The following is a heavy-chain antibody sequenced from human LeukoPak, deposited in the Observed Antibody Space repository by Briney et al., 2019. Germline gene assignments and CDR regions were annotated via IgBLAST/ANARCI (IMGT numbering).Heavy chain of an antibody. D-gene: IGHD2-21*02. V-gene: IGHV3-23*01. J-gene: IGHJ6*03. CDR3: AKAGVVVTANSDGGEQDYYYYYMDV. CDR2: ISGSGGST. Sequence: PGGSLRLSCAASGFTFSSYAMSWGRQAPGKGLEWVSAISGSGGSTSYADSVKGRFTISRDNSKNTLYLQMNSLRAEDTAVYYCAKAGVVVTANSDGGEQDYYYYYMDVWGKGTTVTVSS. CDR1: GFTFSSYA.